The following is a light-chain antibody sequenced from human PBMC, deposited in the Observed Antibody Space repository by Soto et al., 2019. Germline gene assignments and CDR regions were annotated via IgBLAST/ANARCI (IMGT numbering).Light chain of an antibody. CDR1: QSVSSIY. CDR3: QQYGNSPWT. V-gene: IGKV3-20*01. CDR2: GAS. Sequence: EVVLTQSPGTLALSRGERATLSCMASQSVSSIYLAWYQHRPGQAPRLLIFGASSRATGIPDRFSGTGSGTDFTLTISRLEPEDFAVYYCQQYGNSPWTFGQGTKVDNK. J-gene: IGKJ1*01.